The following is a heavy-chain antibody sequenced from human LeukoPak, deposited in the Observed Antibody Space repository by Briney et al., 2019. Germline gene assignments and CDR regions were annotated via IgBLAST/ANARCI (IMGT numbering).Heavy chain of an antibody. CDR3: ARDHVWAFDI. J-gene: IGHJ3*02. CDR1: GFTFSSYW. V-gene: IGHV3-7*01. Sequence: PGGSLRLSCAASGFTFSSYWMSWVRQAPGKGLEWVANMKYDGSEKYYVDSVKGRFTISRDNAKNSLYLQMSSLRPEDTAIYFCARDHVWAFDIWGQGTMVTVSS. CDR2: MKYDGSEK. D-gene: IGHD2-21*01.